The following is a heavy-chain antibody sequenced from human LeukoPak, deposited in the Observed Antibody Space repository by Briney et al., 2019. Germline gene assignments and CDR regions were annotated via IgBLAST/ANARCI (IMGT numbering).Heavy chain of an antibody. J-gene: IGHJ6*02. Sequence: SETLSLTCAVYGGSFSGYYWSWIRQPPGKGLEWIGYIYYSGSTNYNPSLKSRVTISVDTSKNQFSLKLSSVTAADTAVYYCAGLWFGEDYYYYGMDVWGQGTTVTVSS. CDR1: GGSFSGYY. V-gene: IGHV4-59*08. D-gene: IGHD3-10*01. CDR3: AGLWFGEDYYYYGMDV. CDR2: IYYSGST.